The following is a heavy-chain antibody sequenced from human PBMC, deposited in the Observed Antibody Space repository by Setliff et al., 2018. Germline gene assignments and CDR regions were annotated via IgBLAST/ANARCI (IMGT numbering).Heavy chain of an antibody. CDR1: GGSVSSGSYY. J-gene: IGHJ4*02. D-gene: IGHD4-17*01. Sequence: SETLSLTCTVSGGSVSSGSYYWSWIRQPAGKGLEWIGRLYTGGSTNYNPALKSRVTMSLDTPKNQFSLKLSSVTAADTAVYYCAGGRRYDYGWDFAYWGQGTLVTVSS. CDR3: AGGRRYDYGWDFAY. V-gene: IGHV4-61*02. CDR2: LYTGGST.